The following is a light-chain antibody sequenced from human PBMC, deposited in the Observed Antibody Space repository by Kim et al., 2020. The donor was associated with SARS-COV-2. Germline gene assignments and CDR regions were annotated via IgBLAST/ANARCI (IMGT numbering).Light chain of an antibody. CDR1: SLRSYY. Sequence: GQTVRSTCKGDSLRSYYASWYQQKPGQAPVLVIYGKNNRPSGIPDRFSGSSSGNTASLTITGAQAEDEADYYCNSRDSSGNHLDVFGTGTKVTVL. CDR3: NSRDSSGNHLDV. J-gene: IGLJ1*01. CDR2: GKN. V-gene: IGLV3-19*01.